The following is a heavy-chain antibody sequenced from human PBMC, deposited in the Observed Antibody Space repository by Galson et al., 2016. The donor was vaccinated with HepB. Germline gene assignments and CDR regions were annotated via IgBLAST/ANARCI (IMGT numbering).Heavy chain of an antibody. CDR2: INWGGGL. J-gene: IGHJ4*02. Sequence: SLRLSCAVSGFTFDEYAMHWVRQAPGKGLEWVSGINWGGGLGYADSVKGRFTISRDSSKNTLYLQMNSLRAEDTAVYYCARDRTRGSSSGYGGVFDYWGQGTLVTVSS. CDR1: GFTFDEYA. D-gene: IGHD5-18*01. CDR3: ARDRTRGSSSGYGGVFDY. V-gene: IGHV3-9*01.